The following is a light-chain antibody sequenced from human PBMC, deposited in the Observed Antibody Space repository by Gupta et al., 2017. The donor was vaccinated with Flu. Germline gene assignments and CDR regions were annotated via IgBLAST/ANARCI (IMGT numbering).Light chain of an antibody. Sequence: QSVLTQPPSTSGTHDQRVTISCSGSSSNIGGNNVNVYQQHTRTATQVVIYRTNQRPSALLDRPSGSKSGTSASLPISGIQSADEADYYCAAWDDSLNAKVFGGGTKLTVL. CDR2: RTN. CDR3: AAWDDSLNAKV. CDR1: SSNIGGNN. J-gene: IGLJ2*01. V-gene: IGLV1-44*01.